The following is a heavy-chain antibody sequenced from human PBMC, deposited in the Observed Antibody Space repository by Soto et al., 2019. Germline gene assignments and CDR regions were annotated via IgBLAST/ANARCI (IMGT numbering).Heavy chain of an antibody. V-gene: IGHV3-11*01. CDR3: ARALVLGVGALSQ. CDR2: ISDSGSLT. J-gene: IGHJ4*02. D-gene: IGHD1-26*01. CDR1: GFTFSAYY. Sequence: QVQLVESGGGLVKPEGSLRLSCAASGFTFSAYYMSWIRQAPGKGLEWVSYISDSGSLTHYGDSVKGRFTISRDNAKASLYLQIDSLRAEDTAIYYCARALVLGVGALSQWGQGTLVTVSS.